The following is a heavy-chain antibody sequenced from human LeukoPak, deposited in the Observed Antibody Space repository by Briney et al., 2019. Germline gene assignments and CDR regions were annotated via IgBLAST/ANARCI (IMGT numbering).Heavy chain of an antibody. D-gene: IGHD6-19*01. CDR3: AKGIYSSGWGYFHH. CDR1: GFTFSNSA. Sequence: PGGSLRLSCAASGFTFSNSAMSWVRQAPGKGLEWVSTLSWSGITTYYADSVKGRFTISRDNSKNTQYTQMNSLRAEDRAVYYCAKGIYSSGWGYFHHWGHGTLVSVSS. CDR2: LSWSGITT. J-gene: IGHJ4*01. V-gene: IGHV3-23*01.